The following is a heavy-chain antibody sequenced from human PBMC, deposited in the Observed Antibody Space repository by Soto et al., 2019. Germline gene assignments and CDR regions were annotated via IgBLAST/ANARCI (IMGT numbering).Heavy chain of an antibody. Sequence: SETLSLTCAVSGGSISSSNWWSWVRQPPGKGLEWIGEIYYSGTKYYNPSLKSRVSMSVDTSKNQFSLNLTSVTAADTAVYYCAREKEDDSGDYNAFDIWGQGTVVTVSS. CDR2: IYYSGTK. CDR1: GGSISSSNW. V-gene: IGHV4-4*02. J-gene: IGHJ3*02. CDR3: AREKEDDSGDYNAFDI. D-gene: IGHD4-17*01.